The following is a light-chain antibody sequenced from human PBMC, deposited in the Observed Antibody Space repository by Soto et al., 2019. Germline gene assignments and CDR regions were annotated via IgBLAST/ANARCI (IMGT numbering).Light chain of an antibody. CDR3: PPANSFPFT. CDR2: AAS. CDR1: QGISSW. J-gene: IGKJ5*01. V-gene: IGKV1D-12*01. Sequence: DIQMTQSPSSMSASVGDTVTITCRASQGISSWFAWYQQEPGKAPKLLIYAASRLQSGASSRFSGSGSGTDFTITISSLQTDDFENYNCPPANSFPFTFGHGTRLDIK.